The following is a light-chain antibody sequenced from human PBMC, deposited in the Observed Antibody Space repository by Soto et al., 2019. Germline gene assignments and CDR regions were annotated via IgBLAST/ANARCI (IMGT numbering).Light chain of an antibody. Sequence: DIQMTQSPPTLSASVGDRVTITCRASQSISSWLAWYQQKPGKAPKLLIYKASNLESGVPSRFSGSGSGTEFTLTISSLQPDDCATYYCQQYKSYPYTFGQGTKLEIK. J-gene: IGKJ2*01. CDR1: QSISSW. V-gene: IGKV1-5*03. CDR2: KAS. CDR3: QQYKSYPYT.